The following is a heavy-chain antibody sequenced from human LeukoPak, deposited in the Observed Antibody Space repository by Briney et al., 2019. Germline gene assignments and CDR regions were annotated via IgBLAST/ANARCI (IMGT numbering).Heavy chain of an antibody. CDR3: TSGVGATGRLLSSFDY. Sequence: GGSLRLSCTASGFTFCDYAMSWVRQAPGKGLEWVGFIRSKAYGGTTEYAASVKGRFTISRDDSKSIAYLQMNSLKTEDTAVYYCTSGVGATGRLLSSFDYWGQGTLVTVSS. CDR2: IRSKAYGGTT. J-gene: IGHJ4*02. D-gene: IGHD1-26*01. CDR1: GFTFCDYA. V-gene: IGHV3-49*04.